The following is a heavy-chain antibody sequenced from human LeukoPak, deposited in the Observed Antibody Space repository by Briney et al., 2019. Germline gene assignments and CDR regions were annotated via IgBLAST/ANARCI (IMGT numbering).Heavy chain of an antibody. Sequence: SETLSLTCSVSGGSIDSYHWSWIRQPAGKGLEWIGRIYTSGSTNYNPSLKSRVTISVDTSKNQFSLKLSSVTAADTAVYYCARGGHSGFDYWGQGTLVTVSS. CDR1: GGSIDSYH. D-gene: IGHD5-12*01. CDR2: IYTSGST. J-gene: IGHJ4*02. CDR3: ARGGHSGFDY. V-gene: IGHV4-4*07.